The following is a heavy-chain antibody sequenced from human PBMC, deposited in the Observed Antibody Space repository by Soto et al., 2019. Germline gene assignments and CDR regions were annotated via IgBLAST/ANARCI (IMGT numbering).Heavy chain of an antibody. Sequence: PSETLSLTCAVYGGSFSGYYWSWIRQPPGKGLEWIGEINHSGSTNYNPSLKSRVTISVDTSKNQFSLKLSSVTAADTAVYYCARGRRYSSGWYNGYYYYGMDVWGQGTTITVS. D-gene: IGHD6-19*01. CDR1: GGSFSGYY. CDR2: INHSGST. J-gene: IGHJ6*02. CDR3: ARGRRYSSGWYNGYYYYGMDV. V-gene: IGHV4-34*01.